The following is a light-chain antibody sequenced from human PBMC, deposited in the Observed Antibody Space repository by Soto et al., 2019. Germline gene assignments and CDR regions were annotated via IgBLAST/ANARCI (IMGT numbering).Light chain of an antibody. V-gene: IGKV1-5*01. CDR1: QSINGW. J-gene: IGKJ4*01. Sequence: DIQMTQSPSTLSASVGDRVTITCRASQSINGWLAWYQQKPGKAPKLLIYDVSTLDSGVPSRFSGSASGTEFTLTISSLESDDFATYYCQQLNKYPSTFGGGTKVEIK. CDR2: DVS. CDR3: QQLNKYPST.